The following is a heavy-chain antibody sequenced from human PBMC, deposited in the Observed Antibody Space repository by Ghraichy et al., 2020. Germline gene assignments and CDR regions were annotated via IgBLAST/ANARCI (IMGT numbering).Heavy chain of an antibody. CDR2: INPNSGGT. V-gene: IGHV1-2*02. CDR3: ARTYYDFWSGYYP. J-gene: IGHJ5*02. Sequence: SVKVSCKVSGSTFIASFMHSVRQSPRQGLEWMGWINPNSGGTHYAQKFQGRVTMTRDTSISTAYMELSRLRSDDTAVYYCARTYYDFWSGYYPWGQGTLVTVSS. D-gene: IGHD3-3*01. CDR1: GSTFIASF.